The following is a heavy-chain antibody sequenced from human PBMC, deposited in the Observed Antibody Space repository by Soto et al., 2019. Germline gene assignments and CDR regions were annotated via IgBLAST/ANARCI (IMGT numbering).Heavy chain of an antibody. V-gene: IGHV5-51*01. Sequence: GESLKISCKTSGYSFTSHWIGWVRRMPGNGLEWMGIIYPGDSDTRYSPSFQGQVTISADKSINTAYLQWTSLKASDTAMYYCARNDYNGNSVDYWGQGTLVTVSS. CDR3: ARNDYNGNSVDY. CDR2: IYPGDSDT. D-gene: IGHD4-4*01. CDR1: GYSFTSHW. J-gene: IGHJ4*02.